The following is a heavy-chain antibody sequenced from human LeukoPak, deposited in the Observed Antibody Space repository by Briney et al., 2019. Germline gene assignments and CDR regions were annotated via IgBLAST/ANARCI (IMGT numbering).Heavy chain of an antibody. CDR2: LSGSGGVT. CDR3: ATLVDTSMGYYFDY. D-gene: IGHD5-18*01. V-gene: IGHV3-23*01. CDR1: GFTFSTYA. Sequence: GGSLRLSCAASGFTFSTYAMTWVRQAPGKGLEWVSSLSGSGGVTYYTDSVKGRFTISRDNSKNTVYLQMNNLRAEDTAVYYCATLVDTSMGYYFDYWGQGTLVTVSS. J-gene: IGHJ4*02.